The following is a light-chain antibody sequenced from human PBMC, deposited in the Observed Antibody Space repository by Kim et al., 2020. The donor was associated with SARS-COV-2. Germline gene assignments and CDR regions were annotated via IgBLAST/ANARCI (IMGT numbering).Light chain of an antibody. J-gene: IGKJ5*01. Sequence: VPPGESTTLSCRARQVISSYLAWYQQNPGQAPRLLIYGASTTASGIPARFSGSGSGTEFTLTISSLQSEDFAVYYCQQYNIWPITFGQGTQLEIK. CDR2: GAS. CDR3: QQYNIWPIT. V-gene: IGKV3-15*01. CDR1: QVISSY.